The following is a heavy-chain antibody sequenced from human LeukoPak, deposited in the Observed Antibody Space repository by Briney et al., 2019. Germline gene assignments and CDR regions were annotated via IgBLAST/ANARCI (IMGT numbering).Heavy chain of an antibody. CDR1: GFTLGNYA. J-gene: IGHJ4*02. V-gene: IGHV3-23*01. CDR3: ARGDTSGYYYRFFDY. Sequence: GGSLRLSCAASGFTLGNYAMSWVRQTPGKGLEWVSVTSGSGQITSHAESVKGRFTISRDNSKNVVYLQMNSLRAEDTAVYYCARGDTSGYYYRFFDYWGQGTLVTVSS. CDR2: TSGSGQIT. D-gene: IGHD3-22*01.